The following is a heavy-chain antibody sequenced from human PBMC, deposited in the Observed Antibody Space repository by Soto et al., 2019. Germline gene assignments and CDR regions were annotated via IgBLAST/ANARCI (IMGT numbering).Heavy chain of an antibody. CDR2: MNPINGAT. D-gene: IGHD6-13*01. CDR3: GRGPRPPAPAGGTRYYFAMYV. V-gene: IGHV1-8*02. CDR1: GYDFTAYD. Sequence: ASVKVSCKASGYDFTAYDINWVRQASGQGLEWMGWMNPINGATGFAQRFQGRVSMTRNTATDTAYLDLTGLRSDDTAVYYCGRGPRPPAPAGGTRYYFAMYVWGQGTRVTVSS. J-gene: IGHJ6*02.